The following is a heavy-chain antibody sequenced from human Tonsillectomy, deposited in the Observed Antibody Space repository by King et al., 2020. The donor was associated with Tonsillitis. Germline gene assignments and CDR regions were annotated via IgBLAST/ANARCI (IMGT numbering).Heavy chain of an antibody. D-gene: IGHD6-13*01. J-gene: IGHJ3*02. V-gene: IGHV3-30*02. CDR2: IRYDGSNK. CDR3: AKDFVVAAAGNYAFDI. Sequence: QLVQSGGGVVQPGGSLRLSCAASGFTFSSYGMHWVRQAPGKGLEWVAFIRYDGSNKYYADSVKGRLPISRDNSKNTLYLQMNSLRAEDTAVYYCAKDFVVAAAGNYAFDIWGQGTMVTVSS. CDR1: GFTFSSYG.